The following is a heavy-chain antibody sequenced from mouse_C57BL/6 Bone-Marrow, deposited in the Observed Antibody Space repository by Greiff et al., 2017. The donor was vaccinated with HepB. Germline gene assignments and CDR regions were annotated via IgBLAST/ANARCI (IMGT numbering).Heavy chain of an antibody. D-gene: IGHD1-1*01. J-gene: IGHJ4*01. CDR3: TTWSSYAMDY. Sequence: VQLQQSGAELVRPGASVKLSCTASGFNIQDDYMHWVKQRPEQGLEWIGWIDPENGDTEYASKFQGKATITADTSSNTAYLQLSSLTSEDTAVYYCTTWSSYAMDYWGQGTSVTVSS. CDR1: GFNIQDDY. CDR2: IDPENGDT. V-gene: IGHV14-4*01.